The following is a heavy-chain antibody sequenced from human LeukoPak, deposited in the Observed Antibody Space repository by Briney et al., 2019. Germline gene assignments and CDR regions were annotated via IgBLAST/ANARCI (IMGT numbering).Heavy chain of an antibody. CDR2: ISGSGGST. V-gene: IGHV3-23*01. CDR3: AGEKLAVAGPFDY. J-gene: IGHJ4*02. CDR1: GFTFSSYA. Sequence: GGSLRLSCAASGFTFSSYAMSWVRQAPGKGLEWASAISGSGGSTYYADSVKGRFTIPRDNSKNTLYLQMNSLRAEDTAVYYCAGEKLAVAGPFDYWGQGTLVTVSS. D-gene: IGHD6-19*01.